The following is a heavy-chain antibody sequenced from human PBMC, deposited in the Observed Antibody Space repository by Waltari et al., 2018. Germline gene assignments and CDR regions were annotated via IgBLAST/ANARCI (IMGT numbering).Heavy chain of an antibody. CDR1: GDNFRAFY. J-gene: IGHJ5*02. CDR2: INANTGDT. V-gene: IGHV1-2*06. D-gene: IGHD3-9*01. Sequence: QVQLVQSGAEVKKPGASVKVSCKASGDNFRAFYMNWVRQAPGQGPEWMGRINANTGDTEYARKFQGRLSLTRDTSVNTVYMELKRLKSDDTAVYYCAKVGVSDIPWGQGTLVTVSS. CDR3: AKVGVSDIP.